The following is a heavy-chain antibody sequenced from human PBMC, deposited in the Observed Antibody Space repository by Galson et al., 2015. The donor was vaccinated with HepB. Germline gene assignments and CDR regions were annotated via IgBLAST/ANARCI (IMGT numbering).Heavy chain of an antibody. V-gene: IGHV1-69*06. CDR1: GGTFSSYV. D-gene: IGHD1-14*01. J-gene: IGHJ4*02. Sequence: SVTVSCKASGGTFSSYVISWVRQAPGQGLEWMGGIIPIFGTANYAQKFQGRVTITADKSTSTAYMELSSLRSEDTAVYYCARAPLSKYNRNPVNGDYWGQGTLVTVSS. CDR3: ARAPLSKYNRNPVNGDY. CDR2: IIPIFGTA.